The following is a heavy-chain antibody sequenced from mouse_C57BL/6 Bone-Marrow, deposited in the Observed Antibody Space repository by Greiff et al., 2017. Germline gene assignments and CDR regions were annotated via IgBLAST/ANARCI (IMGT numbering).Heavy chain of an antibody. J-gene: IGHJ1*03. CDR3: AIHYYGSSHWYFDV. Sequence: QVQLQQSGAELVKPGASVKMSCKASGYTFTTYPIEWMKQNHGKSLEWIGNFHPYNDDTKYNEKFKGKATLTVEKSSSTVYLELSRVTSDDSAVYYCAIHYYGSSHWYFDVWGTGTTVTVSS. CDR2: FHPYNDDT. CDR1: GYTFTTYP. D-gene: IGHD1-1*01. V-gene: IGHV1-47*01.